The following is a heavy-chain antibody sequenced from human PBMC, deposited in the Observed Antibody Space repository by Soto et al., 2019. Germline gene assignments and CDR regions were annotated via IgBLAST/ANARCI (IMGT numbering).Heavy chain of an antibody. D-gene: IGHD3-10*01. CDR2: IYYTGST. CDR1: GGSISTYY. J-gene: IGHJ6*03. Sequence: SGTLSLTCTVTGGSISTYYWSWIRQPPGKGLEWIGHIYYTGSTNYNPSLKSRVTISVDTSTNQFSLKLSSVTAADTAVYYCARAMAGGRYYYYYMDVWGKGTTVTVS. V-gene: IGHV4-59*13. CDR3: ARAMAGGRYYYYYMDV.